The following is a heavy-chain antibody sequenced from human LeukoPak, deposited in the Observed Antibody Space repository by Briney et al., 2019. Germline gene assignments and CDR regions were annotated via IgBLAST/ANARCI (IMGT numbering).Heavy chain of an antibody. Sequence: SSVKVSCKASGGTFSSYAISWVRQAPGQGLESMGGMIPIFGTAKYAQKFQGRVTITADESTSTAYMELSSLRSEDTAVSYCARGEGDGYNDYYYYMDVWGKGTTVTVSS. CDR3: ARGEGDGYNDYYYYMDV. CDR2: MIPIFGTA. D-gene: IGHD5-24*01. J-gene: IGHJ6*03. V-gene: IGHV1-69*01. CDR1: GGTFSSYA.